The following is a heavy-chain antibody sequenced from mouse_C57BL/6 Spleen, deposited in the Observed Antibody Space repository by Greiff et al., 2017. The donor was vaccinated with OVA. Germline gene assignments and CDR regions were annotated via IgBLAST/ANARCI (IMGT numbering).Heavy chain of an antibody. Sequence: EVKLVESEGGLVQPGSSMKLSCTASGFTFSDYYMAWVRQVPEKGLEWVANINYDGSSTYYLDSLKSRFIISRDNAKNILYLQMSSLKSEDTATYYCAREFITTRYDAMDYWGQGTSVTVSS. CDR2: INYDGSST. CDR3: AREFITTRYDAMDY. D-gene: IGHD1-1*01. V-gene: IGHV5-16*01. J-gene: IGHJ4*01. CDR1: GFTFSDYY.